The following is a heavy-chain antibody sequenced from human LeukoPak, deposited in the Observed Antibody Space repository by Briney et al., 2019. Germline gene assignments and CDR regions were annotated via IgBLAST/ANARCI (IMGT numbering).Heavy chain of an antibody. CDR2: INPNSGGT. CDR3: ARGSYDSSDFEYFHH. D-gene: IGHD3-22*01. V-gene: IGHV1-2*02. Sequence: ASVKVSCKASGYTFTGYYMHWVRQAPGQGLEWMGWINPNSGGTNYAQKFQGRVTMTRDTSISTAYMELNRLRSDDTAVYYCARGSYDSSDFEYFHHWGQGTLVTVSS. CDR1: GYTFTGYY. J-gene: IGHJ1*01.